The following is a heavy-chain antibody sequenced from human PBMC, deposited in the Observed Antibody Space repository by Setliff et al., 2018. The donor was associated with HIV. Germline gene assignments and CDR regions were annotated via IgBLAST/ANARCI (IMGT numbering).Heavy chain of an antibody. CDR2: ISGSGGNT. CDR3: GKDRYDNYVWGSYHGPDF. J-gene: IGHJ4*02. Sequence: GGSLRLSCAASGFTFSSYAMSWVRQAPGKGLEWVSAISGSGGNTYYADSVMGRFTISRDNAKKSLYLQMNSLIAEDMAVYYCGKDRYDNYVWGSYHGPDFWGQGTLVTVSS. D-gene: IGHD3-16*01. CDR1: GFTFSSYA. V-gene: IGHV3-23*01.